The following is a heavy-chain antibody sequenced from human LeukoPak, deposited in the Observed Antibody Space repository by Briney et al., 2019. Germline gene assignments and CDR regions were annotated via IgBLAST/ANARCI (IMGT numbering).Heavy chain of an antibody. D-gene: IGHD3-10*01. CDR2: ISSSSSYI. V-gene: IGHV3-21*04. Sequence: GGSLRLSCAASGFTFSSYSMNWVRQAPGKGLEWVSSISSSSSYIYYADSVKGRFTISRDNAKNSLYLQMNSLKTEDTAVYYCVRVRGGGAFDIWGQGTMVTVSS. CDR3: VRVRGGGAFDI. CDR1: GFTFSSYS. J-gene: IGHJ3*02.